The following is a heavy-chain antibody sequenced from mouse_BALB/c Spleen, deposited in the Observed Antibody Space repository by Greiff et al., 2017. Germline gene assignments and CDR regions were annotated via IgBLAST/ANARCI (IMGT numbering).Heavy chain of an antibody. CDR2: ISSGGSYT. CDR3: TRDPDYDYDEAWFAY. J-gene: IGHJ3*01. CDR1: GFTFSSYT. D-gene: IGHD2-4*01. V-gene: IGHV5-6-4*01. Sequence: EVKLVESGGGLVKPGGSLKLSCAASGFTFSSYTMSWVRQTPEKRLEWVATISSGGSYTYYPDSVKGRFTISRDNAKNTLYLQMSSLKSEDTAMYYCTRDPDYDYDEAWFAYWGQGTLVTVSA.